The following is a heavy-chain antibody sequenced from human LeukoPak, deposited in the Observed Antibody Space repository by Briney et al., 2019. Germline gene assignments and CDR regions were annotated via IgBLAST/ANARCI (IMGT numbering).Heavy chain of an antibody. Sequence: SETLSLTCAVYGGSFSGYYWSWIRQPPGKGLEWIGEINHSGSTNYNLSLKSRVTISVDTSKNQFSLKLSSVTAADTAVYYCARSVVVTAIRYYYYGMDVWGQGTTVTVSS. D-gene: IGHD2-21*02. CDR2: INHSGST. V-gene: IGHV4-34*01. J-gene: IGHJ6*02. CDR1: GGSFSGYY. CDR3: ARSVVVTAIRYYYYGMDV.